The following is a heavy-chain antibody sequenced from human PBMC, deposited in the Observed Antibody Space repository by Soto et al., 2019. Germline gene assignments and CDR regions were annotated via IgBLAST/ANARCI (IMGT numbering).Heavy chain of an antibody. CDR2: ISSSSSTI. Sequence: GGSLRLSCAASGFTFSSYSMNWVRQAPGKGLEWVSYISSSSSTIYYADSVKGRFTISRDNAKNSLYLQMNSLRAEDTAVYYCARGAGSTMVRGVISYWGQGTLVTVSS. CDR1: GFTFSSYS. CDR3: ARGAGSTMVRGVISY. V-gene: IGHV3-48*01. J-gene: IGHJ4*02. D-gene: IGHD3-10*01.